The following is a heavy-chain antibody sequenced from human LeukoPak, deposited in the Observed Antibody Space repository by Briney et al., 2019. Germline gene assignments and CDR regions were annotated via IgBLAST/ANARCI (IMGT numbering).Heavy chain of an antibody. CDR3: VGVGGLLHADFDY. Sequence: GASVKVSCKVSGYTLTELSMHWVRQAPGKGLEWMGGFDPEDGETIYAQKFQGRVTMTEDTSTDTAYMELSSLGSEDTAVYYCVGVGGLLHADFDYWGQGTLVTVSS. CDR1: GYTLTELS. J-gene: IGHJ4*02. CDR2: FDPEDGET. D-gene: IGHD1-26*01. V-gene: IGHV1-24*01.